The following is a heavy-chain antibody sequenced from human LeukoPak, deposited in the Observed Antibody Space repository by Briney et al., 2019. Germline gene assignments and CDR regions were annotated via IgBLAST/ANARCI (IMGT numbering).Heavy chain of an antibody. CDR3: ARGKASRIAAAGNDYYYMDV. CDR2: IKQDGSEK. V-gene: IGHV3-7*01. CDR1: GFTFSSYW. D-gene: IGHD6-13*01. J-gene: IGHJ6*03. Sequence: GALRLSCAASGFTFSSYWMSWVRQAPGKGLEWVANIKQDGSEKYYVDSVEGRFTISRDNAKNSLYLQMNSLRAEDTAVYYCARGKASRIAAAGNDYYYMDVWGKGTTVTVSS.